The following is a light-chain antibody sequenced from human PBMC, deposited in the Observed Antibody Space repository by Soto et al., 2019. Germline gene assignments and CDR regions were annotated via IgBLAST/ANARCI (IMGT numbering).Light chain of an antibody. J-gene: IGLJ1*01. V-gene: IGLV1-40*01. CDR2: GNN. CDR1: SSNIGAGYD. Sequence: QSALTQAPSISGAPGQRVTISCTGSSSNIGAGYDVHWFQQFPGTAPRLLIYGNNNRPSGVPDRFSGSESGTSASLAIAGLQAGDEAIYYCQSFDSDLSAFVFGTGTKGTVL. CDR3: QSFDSDLSAFV.